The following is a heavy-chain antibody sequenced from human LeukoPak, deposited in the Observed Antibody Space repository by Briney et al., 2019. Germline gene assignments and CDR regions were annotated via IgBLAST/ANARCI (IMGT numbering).Heavy chain of an antibody. Sequence: PSETLPLTCTVSGGSISSYYWSWIRQPPGKGLEWIGYIYYSGSTNYNPSLKSRVTISVDTSKNQFSLKLSSVTAADTAVYYCARDFGGKPDYWGQGTLVTVSS. V-gene: IGHV4-59*01. CDR1: GGSISSYY. J-gene: IGHJ4*02. CDR3: ARDFGGKPDY. CDR2: IYYSGST. D-gene: IGHD4-23*01.